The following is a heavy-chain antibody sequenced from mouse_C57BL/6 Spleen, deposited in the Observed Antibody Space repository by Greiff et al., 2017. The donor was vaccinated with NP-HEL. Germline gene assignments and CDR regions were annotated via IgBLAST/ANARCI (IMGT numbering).Heavy chain of an antibody. CDR3: ARSSYSNYPYAMDY. CDR1: GYTFTDYY. D-gene: IGHD2-5*01. V-gene: IGHV1-76*01. CDR2: IYPGSGNT. Sequence: QVQLKESGAELVRPGASVKLSCKASGYTFTDYYINWVKQRPGQGLEWIARIYPGSGNTYYNEKFKGKATLTAEKSSSTAYMQLSSLTSEDSAVYFCARSSYSNYPYAMDYWGQGTSVTVSS. J-gene: IGHJ4*01.